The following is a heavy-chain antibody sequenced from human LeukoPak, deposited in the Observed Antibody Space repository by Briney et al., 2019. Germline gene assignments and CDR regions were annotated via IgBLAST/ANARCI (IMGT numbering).Heavy chain of an antibody. D-gene: IGHD4-17*01. CDR1: GYSFTSYW. J-gene: IGHJ5*02. CDR3: ARPHDYGGYFGWFDP. Sequence: GESLKISCKGSGYSFTSYWIGWVRQMPGKGLEWMGIIYPGDSDTRYSPSFQGQVTISADKSISTAYLQWSSLKASDTAMYYCARPHDYGGYFGWFDPWGQGTLVTVSS. CDR2: IYPGDSDT. V-gene: IGHV5-51*01.